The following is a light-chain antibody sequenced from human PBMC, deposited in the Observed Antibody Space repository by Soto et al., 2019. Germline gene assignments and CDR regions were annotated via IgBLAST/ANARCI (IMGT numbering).Light chain of an antibody. Sequence: ELVLTQSPGTLSLSPGERANLSCRASQSVSASYLAWYQQRPGQSPRLVIYEASSRATGIPDRFRGGGSGTDFTLTINRLEPEDFAVYFCQQYGGSPPGYIFGQGTKLEIK. CDR1: QSVSASY. CDR3: QQYGGSPPGYI. V-gene: IGKV3-20*01. J-gene: IGKJ2*01. CDR2: EAS.